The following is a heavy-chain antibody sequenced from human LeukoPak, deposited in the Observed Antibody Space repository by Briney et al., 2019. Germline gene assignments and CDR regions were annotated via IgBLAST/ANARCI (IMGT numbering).Heavy chain of an antibody. V-gene: IGHV3-30-3*01. Sequence: PGRSLRLSCAASGFTFSSYAMHWVRQAPGKGLEWVAVISYDGSNKYYADSVKGRFTISRDNSKNTLYLQMNSLRAEDTAVYYCARVRGGYDKWGQGTLDTVSS. J-gene: IGHJ4*02. CDR3: ARVRGGYDK. CDR1: GFTFSSYA. CDR2: ISYDGSNK. D-gene: IGHD5-12*01.